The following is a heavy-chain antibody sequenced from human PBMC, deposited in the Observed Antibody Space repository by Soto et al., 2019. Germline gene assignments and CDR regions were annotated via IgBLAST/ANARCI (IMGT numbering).Heavy chain of an antibody. J-gene: IGHJ3*02. Sequence: QVQLVQSGAEVKEPGASVKVSYKASGYTFVSYGISWVRQAPGQGLEWMGWISPYNGNTNYVQKYQGRVTMTTDTPTSTVYMELRSLRSDDTAVYYCSRDAQKWLVAAFDIWGQGTVVTVSS. CDR3: SRDAQKWLVAAFDI. D-gene: IGHD6-19*01. V-gene: IGHV1-18*01. CDR1: GYTFVSYG. CDR2: ISPYNGNT.